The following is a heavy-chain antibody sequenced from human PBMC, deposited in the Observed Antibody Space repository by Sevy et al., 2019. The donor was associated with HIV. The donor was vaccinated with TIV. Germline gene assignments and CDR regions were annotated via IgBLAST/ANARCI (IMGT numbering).Heavy chain of an antibody. CDR1: GFTFSSYE. CDR3: ARVDAYYHKGLDP. D-gene: IGHD3-22*01. V-gene: IGHV3-48*03. Sequence: GGSLRLSCAASGFTFSSYEMNWVRQAPGKGLEWVSYISSGGSSIYYADSVKGRFTISRDNAKNSLYLQMNGLRAEDTAVYYCARVDAYYHKGLDPWGQGTLVTVSS. J-gene: IGHJ5*02. CDR2: ISSGGSSI.